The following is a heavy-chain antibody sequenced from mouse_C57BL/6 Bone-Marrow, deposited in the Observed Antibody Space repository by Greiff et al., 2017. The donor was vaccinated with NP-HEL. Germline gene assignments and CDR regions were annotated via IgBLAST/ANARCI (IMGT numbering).Heavy chain of an antibody. J-gene: IGHJ4*01. D-gene: IGHD2-3*01. Sequence: QVQLQQSGPELVKPGASVKISCKASGYAFSSSWMNWVKQRPGKGLEWIGRIYPGDGDTNYNGKFKGKATLTADKSSSTAYMQLSSLTSEDSAVYFCARRLGWLLFYAMDYWGQGTSVTVSS. CDR2: IYPGDGDT. CDR3: ARRLGWLLFYAMDY. V-gene: IGHV1-82*01. CDR1: GYAFSSSW.